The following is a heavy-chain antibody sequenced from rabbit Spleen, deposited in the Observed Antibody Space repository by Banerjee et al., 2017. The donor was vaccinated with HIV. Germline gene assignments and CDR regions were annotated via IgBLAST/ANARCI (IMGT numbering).Heavy chain of an antibody. Sequence: LEESGGGLVKPGGNLTLTCTVSGFSFSSNWICWVRQAPGKGLEWIACIDTNDSDTDYANWPKGRFTISKTSSTTVTLQMTSLTAADTATYFCARNYVNAFDPWGQGTLVTVS. CDR2: IDTNDSDT. V-gene: IGHV1S45*01. J-gene: IGHJ2*01. CDR3: ARNYVNAFDP. D-gene: IGHD1-1*01. CDR1: GFSFSSNW.